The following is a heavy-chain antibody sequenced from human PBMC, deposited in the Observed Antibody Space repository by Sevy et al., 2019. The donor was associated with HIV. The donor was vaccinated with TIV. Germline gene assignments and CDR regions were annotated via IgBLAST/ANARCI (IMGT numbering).Heavy chain of an antibody. CDR3: AKDDFAGRPYYLDS. CDR2: IRGSSGST. Sequence: GGSLRLSCAASGFTFISDAMTWVRQAPGKGLEWVSGIRGSSGSTYYADSVKGRFTISRDNSKNTLYLQMNSLRAEDTAVYYCAKDDFAGRPYYLDSWGQGTLVTVSS. CDR1: GFTFISDA. J-gene: IGHJ4*02. V-gene: IGHV3-23*01. D-gene: IGHD6-6*01.